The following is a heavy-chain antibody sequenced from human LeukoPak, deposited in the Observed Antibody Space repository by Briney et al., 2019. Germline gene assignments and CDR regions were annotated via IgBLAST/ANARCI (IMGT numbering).Heavy chain of an antibody. D-gene: IGHD1-26*01. Sequence: GGSLRLPCAASGFTFSSYEMSWVRQAPGKGLEWVSYISSSPSTIFYADSVKGRFTISRSNAENSLYLQMNSLRAEDTAVYYCARGGRASAYTWGQGTLVTVSS. J-gene: IGHJ5*02. V-gene: IGHV3-48*03. CDR1: GFTFSSYE. CDR3: ARGGRASAYT. CDR2: ISSSPSTI.